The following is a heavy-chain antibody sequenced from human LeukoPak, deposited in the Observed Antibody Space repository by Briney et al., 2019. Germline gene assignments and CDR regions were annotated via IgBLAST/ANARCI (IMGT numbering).Heavy chain of an antibody. CDR1: GGSISSSSYY. D-gene: IGHD6-19*01. J-gene: IGHJ4*02. CDR2: IYYSGST. Sequence: SETLSLTCTVSGGSISSSSYYWGWIRQPPGKGLEWIGSIYYSGSTYYNPSLKSRVTISVDTSKNQFSLKLSSVTAADTAVYYCARSRGYSSGWYPIFYFDYWGQGTLVTVSS. CDR3: ARSRGYSSGWYPIFYFDY. V-gene: IGHV4-39*07.